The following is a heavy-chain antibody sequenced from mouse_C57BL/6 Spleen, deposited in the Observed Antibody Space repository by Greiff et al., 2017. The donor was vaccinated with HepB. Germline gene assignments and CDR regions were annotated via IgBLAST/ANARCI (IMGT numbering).Heavy chain of an antibody. CDR2: INPGSGGT. CDR1: GYAFTNYL. CDR3: ARGDYDGYFDV. V-gene: IGHV1-54*01. D-gene: IGHD2-4*01. Sequence: QVQLQQSGAELVRPGTSVKVSCKASGYAFTNYLIEWVKQRPGQGLEWIGVINPGSGGTNYNEKFKGKATLTADKSSSTAYMQLSSLTSEDSAVYCCARGDYDGYFDVWGTGTTVTVSS. J-gene: IGHJ1*03.